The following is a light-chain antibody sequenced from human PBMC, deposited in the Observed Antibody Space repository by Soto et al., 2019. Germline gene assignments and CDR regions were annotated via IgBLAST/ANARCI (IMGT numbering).Light chain of an antibody. Sequence: EVVMTQSPAILSVSPGERGTLSCRASQSVGINVAWYQQKPGQAPRXLIYGASTRATGSPDRFSASGSATELTITISSLLSEDCEVYYCQQYNDWPRTFGQGTKVDIK. J-gene: IGKJ1*01. CDR3: QQYNDWPRT. CDR1: QSVGIN. V-gene: IGKV3-15*01. CDR2: GAS.